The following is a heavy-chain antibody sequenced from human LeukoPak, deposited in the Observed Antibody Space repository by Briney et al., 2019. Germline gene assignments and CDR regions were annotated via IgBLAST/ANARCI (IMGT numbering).Heavy chain of an antibody. Sequence: SETLSLTCTVSGGSISSGDYYWSWIRQPPGKGLEWIGYIYYSGSTYYNPSLKSRVTISVDTSKNQFSLKLSSVTAADTAVYYCARFHQVFRYFDWPKYYFDYWGQGTLVTVSS. CDR2: IYYSGST. CDR1: GGSISSGDYY. D-gene: IGHD3-9*01. J-gene: IGHJ4*02. V-gene: IGHV4-30-4*01. CDR3: ARFHQVFRYFDWPKYYFDY.